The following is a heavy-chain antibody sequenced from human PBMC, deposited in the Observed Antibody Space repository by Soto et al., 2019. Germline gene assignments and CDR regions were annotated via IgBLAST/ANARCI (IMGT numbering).Heavy chain of an antibody. Sequence: GGSLRLSCAASGFAFSSFSMNWIRQAPGKGLEWVSFISSSSSTIYSADSVKGRFTISRDNAKNSLYLQMNTLRAEDTAVYYCARDRNPYCGADCSSTPMDVWGQGTTVTVSS. CDR1: GFAFSSFS. CDR3: ARDRNPYCGADCSSTPMDV. V-gene: IGHV3-48*01. CDR2: ISSSSSTI. J-gene: IGHJ6*02. D-gene: IGHD2-21*02.